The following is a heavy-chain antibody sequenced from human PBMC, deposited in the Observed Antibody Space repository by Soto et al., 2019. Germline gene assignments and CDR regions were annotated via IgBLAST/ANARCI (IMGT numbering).Heavy chain of an antibody. V-gene: IGHV1-3*01. CDR1: GYSFTRYT. CDR3: ARGIATGQLDP. CDR2: INPGNGNT. D-gene: IGHD2-15*01. Sequence: ASVKVSCKASGYSFTRYTLNWVRQAPGQRLEWMGWINPGNGNTKSSQKFQDRVIITRDKSASTAYMDLSSLRSEDTAVYYCARGIATGQLDPWGQGTLVTVSS. J-gene: IGHJ5*02.